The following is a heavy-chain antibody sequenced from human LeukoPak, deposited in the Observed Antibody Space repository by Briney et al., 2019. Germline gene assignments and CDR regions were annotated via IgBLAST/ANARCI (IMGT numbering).Heavy chain of an antibody. V-gene: IGHV3-30*02. J-gene: IGHJ4*02. CDR1: GFTFRSYG. D-gene: IGHD3-22*01. CDR2: IRYDGSDT. Sequence: GVSLRLSCAASGFTFRSYGMHWVRQSPGKGVEWVAFIRYDGSDTYSAGSVKGRFTISRDNSKNTLYLQMISLTAEDTAVYYCAKDPYYDSNGYPAYLDYWGQGTQVTVSS. CDR3: AKDPYYDSNGYPAYLDY.